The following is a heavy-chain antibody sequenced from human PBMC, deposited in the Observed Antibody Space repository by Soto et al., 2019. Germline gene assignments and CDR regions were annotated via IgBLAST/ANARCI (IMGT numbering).Heavy chain of an antibody. D-gene: IGHD6-13*01. V-gene: IGHV4-59*01. CDR3: ARGGASSLPFDY. CDR2: IYYSGTT. J-gene: IGHJ4*02. Sequence: QVQLQESGPGLVKPSETLSLNCTVSGGSISGNYWSWIRQPPGKGLDWIGYIYYSGTTNYNPSLESRVTISVDTSKNQFSLKLTSVTAADTAVYYCARGGASSLPFDYWGQGTLVTVSS. CDR1: GGSISGNY.